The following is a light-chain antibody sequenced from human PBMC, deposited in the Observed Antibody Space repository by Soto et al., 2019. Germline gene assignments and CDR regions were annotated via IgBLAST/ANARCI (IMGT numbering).Light chain of an antibody. J-gene: IGLJ2*01. V-gene: IGLV2-14*01. CDR1: SSDVGGYNY. CDR3: SSYTSSSTV. Sequence: QSPLTQPASVSGSPGQSITISCTGTSSDVGGYNYVSWYQQHPGKAPKLMIYEVSNRPSGVSNRFSGSKSGNTASLTISGLQAEDEADYYCSSYTSSSTVFGGGTKVTVL. CDR2: EVS.